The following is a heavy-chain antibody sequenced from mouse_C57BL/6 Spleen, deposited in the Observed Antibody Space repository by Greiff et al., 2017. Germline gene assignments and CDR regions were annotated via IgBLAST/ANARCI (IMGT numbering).Heavy chain of an antibody. J-gene: IGHJ2*01. CDR1: GYTFPSYW. CDR2: IDPSDSYP. CDR3: ARSNRYFDY. V-gene: IGHV1-50*01. D-gene: IGHD4-1*01. Sequence: VQLQQPGAELVKPGASVKLSCKASGYTFPSYWMQWVKQRPGQGLEWIGEIDPSDSYPNYHQKFKGKATLTVDTSSSTAYMQLSSLTSEDSAVYYCARSNRYFDYWGQGTTLTVSA.